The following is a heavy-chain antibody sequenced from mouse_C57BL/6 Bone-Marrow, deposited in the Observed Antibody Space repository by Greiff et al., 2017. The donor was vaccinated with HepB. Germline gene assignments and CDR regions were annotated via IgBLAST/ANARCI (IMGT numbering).Heavy chain of an antibody. V-gene: IGHV1-50*01. D-gene: IGHD2-3*01. CDR2: IDPSDSYT. J-gene: IGHJ1*03. CDR1: GYTFTSYW. CDR3: ANLYDFTLYWYFDV. Sequence: QVHVKQPGAELVKPGASVKLSCKASGYTFTSYWMQWVKQRPGQGLEWIGEIDPSDSYTNYNQKFKGKATLTVDTSSSTAYMQLSSLTSEDSAVYYCANLYDFTLYWYFDVWGTGTTVTVSS.